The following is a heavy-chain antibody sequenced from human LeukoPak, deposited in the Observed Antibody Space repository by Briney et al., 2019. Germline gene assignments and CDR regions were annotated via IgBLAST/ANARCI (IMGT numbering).Heavy chain of an antibody. CDR1: GYGFTSYW. Sequence: GESLKISCKGSGYGFTSYWIGWVRPMPGKGLEWMGIIYPGDSDTRYSPSFQGQVTISADKSISTAYLQWSSLKASDTAMYYCVRHARGSGSYSYYYYYMDVWGKGTTVTVSS. J-gene: IGHJ6*03. CDR2: IYPGDSDT. CDR3: VRHARGSGSYSYYYYYMDV. D-gene: IGHD3-10*01. V-gene: IGHV5-51*01.